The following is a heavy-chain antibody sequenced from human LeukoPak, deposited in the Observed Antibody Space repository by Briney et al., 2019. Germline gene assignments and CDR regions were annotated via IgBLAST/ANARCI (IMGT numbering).Heavy chain of an antibody. CDR3: ARDSTPYSSGWYRDAFDI. J-gene: IGHJ3*02. CDR1: GGSISSYY. D-gene: IGHD6-19*01. V-gene: IGHV4-59*01. CDR2: IYYSGST. Sequence: SETLSLTCTVSGGSISSYYWSWIRQPPGKGLEWIGYIYYSGSTNYNPSLKSRVTMSVDTSKNQFSLKLSSVTAADTAVYCCARDSTPYSSGWYRDAFDIWGQGTMVTVSS.